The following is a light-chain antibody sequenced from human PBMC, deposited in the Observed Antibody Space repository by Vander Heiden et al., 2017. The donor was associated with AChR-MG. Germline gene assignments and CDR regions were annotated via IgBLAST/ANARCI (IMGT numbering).Light chain of an antibody. V-gene: IGKV1-39*01. CDR2: TTS. J-gene: IGKJ1*01. Sequence: DIQMTQSPSSLSASMGDRVTITCRSSQSIFRYLSWYQHKPGKAPKVLIYTTSTLKSGVPSRFSGSGFGTEFTLTISSLQPEDYATYYCQQTYSTIRTFGQGTKVEIK. CDR3: QQTYSTIRT. CDR1: QSIFRY.